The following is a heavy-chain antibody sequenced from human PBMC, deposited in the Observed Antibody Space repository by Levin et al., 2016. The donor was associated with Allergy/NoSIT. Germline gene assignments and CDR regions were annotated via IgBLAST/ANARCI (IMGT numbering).Heavy chain of an antibody. D-gene: IGHD2-2*01. V-gene: IGHV4-59*08. J-gene: IGHJ5*02. Sequence: GSLRLSCTVSGGSISRYSWSWIRQTPGKGLEWLGYVFNSGSTNYNPSLKSRVTISVDTSKQQISLKMTSVTAADTAVYYCAGQVVPTAMVSTSFDPWGPGTLVTVSS. CDR1: GGSISRYS. CDR2: VFNSGST. CDR3: AGQVVPTAMVSTSFDP.